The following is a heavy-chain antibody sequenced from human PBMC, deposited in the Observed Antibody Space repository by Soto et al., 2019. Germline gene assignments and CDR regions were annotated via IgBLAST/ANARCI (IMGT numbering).Heavy chain of an antibody. D-gene: IGHD5-18*01. CDR2: IKQDGSEK. CDR3: ARERRGYSYVYYYYYYMDV. CDR1: GFTFSNYW. Sequence: EVQLVESGGGLVQPGGSLRLSCAASGFTFSNYWMSWVRQAPGKGLEWVANIKQDGSEKYYVDSVKGRFTISRDNAKNSLYLQMNSLRAEDTAVYFCARERRGYSYVYYYYYYMDVWVKGTTVTVSS. J-gene: IGHJ6*03. V-gene: IGHV3-7*01.